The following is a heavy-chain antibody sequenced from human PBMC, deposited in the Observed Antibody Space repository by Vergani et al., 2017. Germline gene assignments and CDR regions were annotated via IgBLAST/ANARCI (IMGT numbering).Heavy chain of an antibody. CDR2: IYYSGST. D-gene: IGHD3-10*01. CDR3: ARELSYYYGSGSDDYNPYYYEGMDV. CDR1: GYSISSGYY. Sequence: QVQLQESGPGLVKPSETLSLTCTVSGYSISSGYYWGWIRQPPGKGLEWIGSIYYSGSTYYNPSLKSRVTILVDRSKSQLSLKLTSVTAGDTAVYFCARELSYYYGSGSDDYNPYYYEGMDVWGPGTTVTVSS. V-gene: IGHV4-38-2*02. J-gene: IGHJ6*02.